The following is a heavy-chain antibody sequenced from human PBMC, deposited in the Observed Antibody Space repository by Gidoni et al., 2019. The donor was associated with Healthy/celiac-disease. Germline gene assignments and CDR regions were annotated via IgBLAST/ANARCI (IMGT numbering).Heavy chain of an antibody. CDR2: ISGSGGST. D-gene: IGHD3-3*01. CDR3: ANSRLGSPEYDWCCWFDP. Sequence: EVQLLESGGGLVQPGGSLRLSCAASGFTFSSYAMSWVRQAPGKGLEWVSAISGSGGSTYYADSVKGRFTISRDNSKNTLYLQMNSLRAEDTAVYYCANSRLGSPEYDWCCWFDPWGQGTLVTVSS. CDR1: GFTFSSYA. J-gene: IGHJ5*02. V-gene: IGHV3-23*01.